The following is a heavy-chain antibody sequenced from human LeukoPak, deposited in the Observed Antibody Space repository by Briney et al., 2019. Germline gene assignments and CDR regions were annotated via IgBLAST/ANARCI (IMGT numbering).Heavy chain of an antibody. CDR3: AKCSTSAYTTGWCNWIDP. V-gene: IGHV3-30*18. D-gene: IGHD6-19*01. J-gene: IGHJ5*02. Sequence: GGSLRLSCAASGFTFSSYGMQWVRQAPGKGLEWVAVISYDGSNKYYADSVKGRFTISRDNSKNTLDLLMNSLRTEDTAVYYCAKCSTSAYTTGWCNWIDPWGQGTLVTVSS. CDR2: ISYDGSNK. CDR1: GFTFSSYG.